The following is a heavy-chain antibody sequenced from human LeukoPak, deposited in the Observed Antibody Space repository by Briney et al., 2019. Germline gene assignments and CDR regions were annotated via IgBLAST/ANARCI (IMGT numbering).Heavy chain of an antibody. CDR3: AREGPSFWSGPDYGMDV. D-gene: IGHD3-3*01. CDR1: GGSVSSGSYY. CDR2: IYYSGST. Sequence: TSETLSLTCTVSGGSVSSGSYYWSWIRQPPGKGLEWIGYIYYSGSTNYNPSLKSRVTISVDTSKNQFSLKLSSVTAADTAVYYCAREGPSFWSGPDYGMDVWGQGATVTVSS. J-gene: IGHJ6*02. V-gene: IGHV4-61*01.